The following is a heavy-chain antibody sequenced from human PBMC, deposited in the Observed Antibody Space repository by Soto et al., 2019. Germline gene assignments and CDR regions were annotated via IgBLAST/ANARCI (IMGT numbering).Heavy chain of an antibody. D-gene: IGHD3-10*01. J-gene: IGHJ3*02. CDR1: GGSLSSSAYS. Sequence: QMHLQESGSGLVKPSQTLSLTCAVSGGSLSSSAYSWSWIRQPPGKGLEWIGFIYQSGSTYYNPSLKSRVTMSLDRPKNQFSLKLSSVTAADTAVYYCARELLFYHSDGFSWDDAFDIWGQGTMVTVSS. CDR2: IYQSGST. V-gene: IGHV4-30-2*01. CDR3: ARELLFYHSDGFSWDDAFDI.